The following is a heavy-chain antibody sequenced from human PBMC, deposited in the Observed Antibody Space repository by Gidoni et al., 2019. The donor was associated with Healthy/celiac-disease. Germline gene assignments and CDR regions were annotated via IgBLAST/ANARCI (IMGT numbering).Heavy chain of an antibody. V-gene: IGHV3-48*01. CDR1: GFTFSSYS. Sequence: EVQLVESGGGLVQPGGSLRLSCAASGFTFSSYSMNWVRQAPGKGLEWVSYISSSSSTIYYADSVKGRFTISRDNAKNSLYLQMNSLRAEDTAVYYCARPYRIRGVHMGHYYGMDVWGQGTTVTVSS. J-gene: IGHJ6*02. CDR3: ARPYRIRGVHMGHYYGMDV. CDR2: ISSSSSTI. D-gene: IGHD3-10*01.